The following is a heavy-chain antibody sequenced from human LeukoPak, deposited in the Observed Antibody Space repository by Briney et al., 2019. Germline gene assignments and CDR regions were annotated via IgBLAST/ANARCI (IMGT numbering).Heavy chain of an antibody. D-gene: IGHD3-3*01. V-gene: IGHV3-48*01. CDR1: GFTFSSYS. J-gene: IGHJ5*02. CDR2: MSSSSSTI. CDR3: ASVPFWSGTSEFDP. Sequence: GGSLRLSCAASGFTFSSYSMNWVRPAPGKGLGWVSYMSSSSSTIYYADSVKGRFTISRDNAKNSLYLQMNSLRAEDTAVYYCASVPFWSGTSEFDPWGQGTLVTVSS.